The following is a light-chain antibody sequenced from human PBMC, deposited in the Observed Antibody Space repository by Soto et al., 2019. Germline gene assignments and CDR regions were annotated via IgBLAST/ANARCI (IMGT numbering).Light chain of an antibody. CDR3: QQYGSSPIT. V-gene: IGKV3-20*01. Sequence: EIVLTQSPGTLSLSPGERATLSCRASQRVSSSYLAWYQQKPGQAPRLLIYGASSRATGSPYRFSGSGSGTDFTLTISRLEPEDFAVYYCQQYGSSPITFGQGTRLEIK. CDR2: GAS. J-gene: IGKJ5*01. CDR1: QRVSSSY.